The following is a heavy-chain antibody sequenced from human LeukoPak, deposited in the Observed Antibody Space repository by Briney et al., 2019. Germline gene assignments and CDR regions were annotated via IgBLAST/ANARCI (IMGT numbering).Heavy chain of an antibody. CDR3: ARPRLISYYFDY. J-gene: IGHJ4*02. D-gene: IGHD3-16*02. Sequence: SEALSLTCTVSGGSISSSSYYWGWIRQPPGKGLEWIGSIYYSGSTYYNPSLKSRVTISVDTSKNQFSLKLSSVTAADTAVYYCARPRLISYYFDYWGQGTLVTVSS. CDR1: GGSISSSSYY. V-gene: IGHV4-39*01. CDR2: IYYSGST.